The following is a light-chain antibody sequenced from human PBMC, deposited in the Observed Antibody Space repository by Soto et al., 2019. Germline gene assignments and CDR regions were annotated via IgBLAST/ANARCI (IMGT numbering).Light chain of an antibody. J-gene: IGKJ2*01. CDR1: QYISYY. CDR3: QQSYTSPLYT. V-gene: IGKV1-39*01. Sequence: DIQMTQSPSSLSASVGDRVTITCRASQYISYYLNWYQHKPGTAPKLLISGASTLQTGVPSRFSGRGSGTDFTLTISSLHPEDFATYYCQQSYTSPLYTFGQGTNLDIK. CDR2: GAS.